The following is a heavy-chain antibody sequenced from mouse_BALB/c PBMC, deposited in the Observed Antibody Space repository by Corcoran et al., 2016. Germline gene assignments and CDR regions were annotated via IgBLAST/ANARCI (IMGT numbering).Heavy chain of an antibody. D-gene: IGHD2-4*01. J-gene: IGHJ2*01. CDR3: ARSPMITLDY. CDR1: GFSLSTSGMG. V-gene: IGHV8-12*01. CDR2: IYWDDDK. Sequence: QVTLKEPGPGILQPSQTLSLTCSFSGFSLSTSGMGVSWIRQPSGKGLEWLAHIYWDDDKRYNPSLKSRLTISKDTSRNQVFLKITSVDTADTATYYCARSPMITLDYWGQGTTLTVSS.